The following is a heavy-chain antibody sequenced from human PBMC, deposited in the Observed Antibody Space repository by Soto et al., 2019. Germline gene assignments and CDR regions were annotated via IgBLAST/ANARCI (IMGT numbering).Heavy chain of an antibody. CDR2: INHSGST. Sequence: PSETLSLTCAVYGGSFSGYYWSWIRQPPGKGLEWIGEINHSGSTNYNPSLKSRVTISVGTSKNQFSLKLSSVTAADTAVYYCARGNWVYYYYGMDVWGQGTTVTVSS. D-gene: IGHD1-1*01. CDR1: GGSFSGYY. J-gene: IGHJ6*02. V-gene: IGHV4-34*01. CDR3: ARGNWVYYYYGMDV.